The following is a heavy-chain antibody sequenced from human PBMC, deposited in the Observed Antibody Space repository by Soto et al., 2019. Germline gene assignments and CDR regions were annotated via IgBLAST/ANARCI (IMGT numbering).Heavy chain of an antibody. D-gene: IGHD5-18*01. CDR2: ISGSGGST. V-gene: IGHV3-23*01. Sequence: GGSLRLSCAASGFTFSSYAMSWVRQAPGKGLEWVSAISGSGGSTYYADSVKGRFTISRDNSKNTLYLQMNSLRAEDTAVYYCAKEGGYSYAIGENRFDYWGQGTLVTVSS. CDR1: GFTFSSYA. J-gene: IGHJ4*02. CDR3: AKEGGYSYAIGENRFDY.